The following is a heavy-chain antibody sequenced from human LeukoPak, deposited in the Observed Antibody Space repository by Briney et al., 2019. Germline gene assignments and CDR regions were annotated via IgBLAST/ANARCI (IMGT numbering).Heavy chain of an antibody. CDR3: ARSSGSYLVHFDY. Sequence: ASVKVSCKTSGYTFSDYFIHWVRQAPGQGLEWMGWINPYSGGANFAQKFQGRVTMTRDTSTSTVYMELSRLRSDDTAVYYSARSSGSYLVHFDYWGQGILVTVSS. V-gene: IGHV1-2*02. CDR2: INPYSGGA. CDR1: GYTFSDYF. D-gene: IGHD1-26*01. J-gene: IGHJ4*02.